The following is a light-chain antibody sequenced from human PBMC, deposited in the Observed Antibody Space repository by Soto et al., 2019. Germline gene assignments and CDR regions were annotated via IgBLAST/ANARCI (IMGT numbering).Light chain of an antibody. CDR3: QQYAVSRT. J-gene: IGKJ1*01. Sequence: EIVLTQSPGTLSLSPGERATLSCRASQSVSNNYLAWYQQKPGQAPRLLIYVASNRAPGIPDRFSGSGSGTDFTLTINRLEPEDFAVYYCQQYAVSRTFGQGTKVDI. V-gene: IGKV3-20*01. CDR1: QSVSNNY. CDR2: VAS.